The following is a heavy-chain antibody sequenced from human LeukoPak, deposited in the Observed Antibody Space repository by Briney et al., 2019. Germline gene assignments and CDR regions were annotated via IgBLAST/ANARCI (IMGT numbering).Heavy chain of an antibody. Sequence: SETLSLTCTVSGDSLSNYYWTWIRQPPGKGLEWIGYVYYSGSTNYSPSLKSRVTISVDTSKNQFSLMLTSVTAADTAVYYCARHCYQLHGFDYWGQGTLVTVSS. J-gene: IGHJ4*02. CDR3: ARHCYQLHGFDY. CDR1: GDSLSNYY. CDR2: VYYSGST. D-gene: IGHD2-2*01. V-gene: IGHV4-59*08.